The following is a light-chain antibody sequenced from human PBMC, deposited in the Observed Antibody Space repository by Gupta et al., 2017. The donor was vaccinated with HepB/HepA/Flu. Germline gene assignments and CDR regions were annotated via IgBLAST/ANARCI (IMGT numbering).Light chain of an antibody. J-gene: IGKJ5*01. Sequence: EMVLTQSPATVSLSPGERATLSCRASQSVSSYLAWDQQKPGQAPRLLIYDASNRATGIPARFSGSGSGTAFTLTISSLAPEDFAVYSCQQRSNWPPTFGQGTRLEIK. CDR3: QQRSNWPPT. V-gene: IGKV3-11*01. CDR1: QSVSSY. CDR2: DAS.